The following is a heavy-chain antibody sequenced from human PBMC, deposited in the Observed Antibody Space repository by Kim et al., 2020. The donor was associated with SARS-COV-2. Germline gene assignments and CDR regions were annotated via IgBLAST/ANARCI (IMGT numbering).Heavy chain of an antibody. CDR1: GGSISSYY. Sequence: SETLSLTCTVSGGSISSYYWSWIRQPPGKGLEWIGYIYYSGSTNYNPSLKSRVTISVDTSKNQFSLKLSSVTAADTAVYYCARGAGYDILTGYYRGLCYYYGMDVWGQGTTVTVSS. CDR3: ARGAGYDILTGYYRGLCYYYGMDV. CDR2: IYYSGST. J-gene: IGHJ6*02. D-gene: IGHD3-9*01. V-gene: IGHV4-59*01.